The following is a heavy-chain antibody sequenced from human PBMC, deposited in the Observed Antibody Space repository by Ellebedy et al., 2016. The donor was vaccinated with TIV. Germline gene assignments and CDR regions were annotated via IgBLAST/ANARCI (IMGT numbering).Heavy chain of an antibody. CDR3: ARDPALPRGRFDT. CDR2: IYYSGSA. Sequence: MPSETLSLTCTVSGGPVASSSHFWSWIRQPPGKGLEWIGYIYYSGSANYNPSLKSRVTVSVDTSKNQFSLNLSSVTAADTAVYYCARDPALPRGRFDTWGQGTLVTVSS. J-gene: IGHJ5*02. CDR1: GGPVASSSHF. V-gene: IGHV4-61*01.